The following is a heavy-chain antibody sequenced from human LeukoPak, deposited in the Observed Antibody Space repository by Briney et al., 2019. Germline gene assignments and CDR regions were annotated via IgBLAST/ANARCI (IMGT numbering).Heavy chain of an antibody. D-gene: IGHD1-1*01. CDR2: ISYDGSNK. Sequence: GRSLRLSCAASGFSFNNYAMHWVRQAPGKGLEWVAVISYDGSNKYYADSVKGRFTISRDNSKNTLYLQMNSLRAEDTAVYYCARDAYEAGTTASDYWGQGTLVTVSS. CDR3: ARDAYEAGTTASDY. V-gene: IGHV3-30-3*01. J-gene: IGHJ4*02. CDR1: GFSFNNYA.